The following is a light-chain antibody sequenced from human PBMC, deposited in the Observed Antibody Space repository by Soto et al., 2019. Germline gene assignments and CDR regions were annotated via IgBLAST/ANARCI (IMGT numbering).Light chain of an antibody. Sequence: DIQMTQSPSTLSASVGDRVTITCRASQSINNGLAWYQEKPGKAPKLFIFKASTLDIGVPSRFSGRGSGPEFALSIRRLQSDDFATYFCQQYESFPRTFGQGTQVEMK. CDR3: QQYESFPRT. CDR2: KAS. CDR1: QSINNG. J-gene: IGKJ1*01. V-gene: IGKV1-5*03.